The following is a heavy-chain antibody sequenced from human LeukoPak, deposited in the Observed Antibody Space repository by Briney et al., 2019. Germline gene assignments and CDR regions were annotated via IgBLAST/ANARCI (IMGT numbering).Heavy chain of an antibody. CDR1: GDSISSSNCY. CDR2: IYFSGGT. CDR3: ARQTGSGLFSLP. Sequence: ASETLSLTCTVSGDSISSSNCYWGWIRQPPGKGLEWIGSIYFSGGTYYNASLKSRVTISVDTSKNQFSLKLSSVAAADTAVYYCARQTGSGLFSLPGGQGTLVTVSS. J-gene: IGHJ4*02. D-gene: IGHD3-10*01. V-gene: IGHV4-39*01.